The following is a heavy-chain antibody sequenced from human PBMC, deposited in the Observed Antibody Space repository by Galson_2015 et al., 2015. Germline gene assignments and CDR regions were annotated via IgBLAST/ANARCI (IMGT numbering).Heavy chain of an antibody. V-gene: IGHV4-4*01. Sequence: ETLSLTCAVSGVSMTTSSWWRWVRQSPTKGPEWIGEIYHGETTNYNPSLKSRVTISVDNSKDQFSLRLTSVTAADTAVYFCARRLGANRFYEWMPNYFDSWGQGVLVTVSS. J-gene: IGHJ4*02. CDR1: GVSMTTSSW. D-gene: IGHD3-16*01. CDR3: ARRLGANRFYEWMPNYFDS. CDR2: IYHGETT.